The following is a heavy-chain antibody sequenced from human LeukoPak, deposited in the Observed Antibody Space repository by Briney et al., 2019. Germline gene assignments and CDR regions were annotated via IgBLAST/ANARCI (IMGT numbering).Heavy chain of an antibody. CDR1: GFTFSSYA. Sequence: PGGSLRLSCAASGFTFSSYAMNWVRQAPGKGLEWVSVISGSGGITYYADSVKGRFTISRDNSKNTLFLQMNGLRAEDTAVYYCATYRRGYHDSSESYYFDYWGQGTLVTVSS. CDR3: ATYRRGYHDSSESYYFDY. CDR2: ISGSGGIT. D-gene: IGHD3-22*01. V-gene: IGHV3-23*01. J-gene: IGHJ4*02.